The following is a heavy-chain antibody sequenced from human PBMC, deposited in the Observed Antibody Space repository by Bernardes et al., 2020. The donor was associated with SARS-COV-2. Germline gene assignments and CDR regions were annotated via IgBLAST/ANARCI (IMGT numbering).Heavy chain of an antibody. J-gene: IGHJ4*02. CDR2: ITAGDGDT. CDR3: APGGPVAASGAA. Sequence: ASVKVSCKASGYTFIASSIHWVRQAPGQRLEWMGWITAGDGDTTYSQSLRGRLIITRDTSATTAYMELSSLRSEDTAFYYCAPGGPVAASGAAWGRGTLVTVSS. D-gene: IGHD2-8*02. CDR1: GYTFIASS. V-gene: IGHV1-3*01.